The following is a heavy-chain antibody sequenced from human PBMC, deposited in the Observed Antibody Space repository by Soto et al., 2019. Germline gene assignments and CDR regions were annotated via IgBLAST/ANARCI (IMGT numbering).Heavy chain of an antibody. CDR2: ISSSSNTV. J-gene: IGHJ4*02. V-gene: IGHV3-48*01. CDR3: TRPLGGYCSSTRCLGFDY. D-gene: IGHD2-2*01. CDR1: GFTFSSYS. Sequence: EVQLVESGGNLVQPGGSLRLSCAASGFTFSSYSMNWVRQAPGRGLEWVSYISSSSNTVYYADSVKGRFTSSRDNDKNSLYLQRNSLRAEDTAVYYCTRPLGGYCSSTRCLGFDYWGQGTLVTVSS.